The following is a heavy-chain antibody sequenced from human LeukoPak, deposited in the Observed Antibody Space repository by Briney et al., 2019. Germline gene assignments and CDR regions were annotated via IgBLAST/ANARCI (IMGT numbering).Heavy chain of an antibody. V-gene: IGHV1-46*01. D-gene: IGHD1-20*01. CDR2: ISPSGGST. Sequence: ASVKVSCKAFGYTFISHYMHCVRQAPGQGLEWMGIISPSGGSTSSPQQFQGRVIMTRDTSTSTVYMDLSSLRSEDTAVYYCASGLMKYNWNDGAFDIWGQGTMVTVSS. J-gene: IGHJ3*02. CDR3: ASGLMKYNWNDGAFDI. CDR1: GYTFISHY.